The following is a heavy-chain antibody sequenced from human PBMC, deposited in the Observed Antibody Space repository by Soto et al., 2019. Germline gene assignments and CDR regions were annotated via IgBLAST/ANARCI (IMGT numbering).Heavy chain of an antibody. CDR2: INHSGST. D-gene: IGHD3-10*01. J-gene: IGHJ6*02. CDR3: ARGPGRSPDYYGSGSYVYYYGMDV. Sequence: PSETLSLTCAVSGGSFSGYHWSWIRQTPAIGLEWIGEINHSGSTNYNPSLKSRVTISVDTSKNQFSLKLSSVTAADTAVYYCARGPGRSPDYYGSGSYVYYYGMDVWGQGTTVT. CDR1: GGSFSGYH. V-gene: IGHV4-34*01.